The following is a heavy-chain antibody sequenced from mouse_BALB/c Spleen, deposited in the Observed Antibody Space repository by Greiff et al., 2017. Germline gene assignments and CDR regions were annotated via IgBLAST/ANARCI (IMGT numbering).Heavy chain of an antibody. CDR1: GYSITSGYY. CDR2: ISYDGSN. D-gene: IGHD2-2*01. V-gene: IGHV3-6*02. J-gene: IGHJ1*01. CDR3: ARDGNGYDVWYFDV. Sequence: DVQLQESGPGLVKPSQSLSLTCSVTGYSITSGYYWNWIRQFPGNKLEWMGYISYDGSNNYNPSLKNRISITRDTSKNQFFLKLNSVTTEDTATYYCARDGNGYDVWYFDVWGAGTTVTVSS.